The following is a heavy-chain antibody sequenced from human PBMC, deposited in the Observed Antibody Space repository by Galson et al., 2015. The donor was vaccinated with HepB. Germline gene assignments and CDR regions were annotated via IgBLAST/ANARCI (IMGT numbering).Heavy chain of an antibody. CDR2: INWNGGST. V-gene: IGHV3-20*04. CDR1: GFTFDDYG. CDR3: ARGDNTPYYYDSSGYRQPFDY. D-gene: IGHD3-22*01. J-gene: IGHJ4*02. Sequence: SLRLSCAASGFTFDDYGMSWVRQAPGKGLEWVSGINWNGGSTGYADSVKGRFTISRDNAKNSLYLQMNSLRAEDTALYYCARGDNTPYYYDSSGYRQPFDYWGQGTLVTVSS.